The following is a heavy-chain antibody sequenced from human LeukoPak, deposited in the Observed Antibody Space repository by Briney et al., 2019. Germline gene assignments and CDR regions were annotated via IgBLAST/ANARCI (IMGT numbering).Heavy chain of an antibody. CDR2: ISSSGSTI. V-gene: IGHV3-48*03. Sequence: PGGSLRLSCAASGFTFSSYEMNWVRQAPGKGLEWVSYISSSGSTIYYADSVKGRFTISRDNSKNTLYLQMNSLRAEDTAVYYCASSLRIFGYWGQGTLVTVSS. D-gene: IGHD3-10*02. CDR1: GFTFSSYE. CDR3: ASSLRIFGY. J-gene: IGHJ4*02.